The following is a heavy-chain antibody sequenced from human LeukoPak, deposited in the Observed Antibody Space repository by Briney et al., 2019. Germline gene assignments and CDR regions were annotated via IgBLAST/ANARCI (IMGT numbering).Heavy chain of an antibody. CDR1: GFTFSSYW. J-gene: IGHJ4*02. CDR3: ARVLAVAGGADY. D-gene: IGHD6-19*01. V-gene: IGHV3-74*01. Sequence: GGSLRLSCADSGFTFSSYWMHWVRHAPGKGLVWVSRINTDGSSTSYADSVKGRFTISRDNSKNTLYLQMNSLRAEDTAVYYCARVLAVAGGADYWGQGTLVTVSS. CDR2: INTDGSST.